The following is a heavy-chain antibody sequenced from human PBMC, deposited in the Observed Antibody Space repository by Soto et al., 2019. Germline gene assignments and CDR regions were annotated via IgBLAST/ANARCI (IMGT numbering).Heavy chain of an antibody. Sequence: ASVKVSCKASGGTFSSYAISWVRQAPGQGLEWMGGIIPIFGTANYAQKFQGRVTITADESTSTAYMELSSLRSEDTAVYYCASRITIFGVVPYGMDVWGQGTTVTVSS. CDR3: ASRITIFGVVPYGMDV. CDR1: GGTFSSYA. CDR2: IIPIFGTA. J-gene: IGHJ6*02. V-gene: IGHV1-69*13. D-gene: IGHD3-3*01.